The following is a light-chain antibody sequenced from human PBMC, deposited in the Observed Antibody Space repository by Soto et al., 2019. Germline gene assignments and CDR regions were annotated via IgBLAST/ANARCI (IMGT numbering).Light chain of an antibody. CDR3: MQSLNRPLT. CDR2: GVS. V-gene: IGKV2D-29*01. CDR1: QTLLHSNGKTY. Sequence: DIVMTQTPLSLSVTPGQPASISCKSSQTLLHSNGKTYLYWYLQKPGQPPQLLIHGVSNRFSGVPDRFSGCGSETDFTLKISRVEAEDVGVYYCMQSLNRPLTFGGGTKVEIK. J-gene: IGKJ4*01.